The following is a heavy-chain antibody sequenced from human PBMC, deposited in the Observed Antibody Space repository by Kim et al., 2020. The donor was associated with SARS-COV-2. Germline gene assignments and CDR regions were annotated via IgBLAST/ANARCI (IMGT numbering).Heavy chain of an antibody. V-gene: IGHV3-30*01. CDR3: ARAGGGSYYAYFDY. Sequence: ADYVKGRFTISRDNSKNTLYLQMNRLRAEDTAVYYCARAGGGSYYAYFDYWGQGTLVTVSS. J-gene: IGHJ4*02. D-gene: IGHD1-26*01.